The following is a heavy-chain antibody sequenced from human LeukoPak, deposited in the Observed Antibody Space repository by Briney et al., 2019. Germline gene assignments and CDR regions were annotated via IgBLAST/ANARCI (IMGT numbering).Heavy chain of an antibody. CDR3: AKEGAESFPDAFDI. CDR1: GVSISPYY. Sequence: SETLSLTCTVSGVSISPYYWSWLRQPPGKGLEWIGYISYSGSTKNNPSLKSRVTISVDTSKNQFSLKLTSVTAADTAVYYCAKEGAESFPDAFDIWGQGTMITVSS. V-gene: IGHV4-59*01. J-gene: IGHJ3*02. D-gene: IGHD3-10*01. CDR2: ISYSGST.